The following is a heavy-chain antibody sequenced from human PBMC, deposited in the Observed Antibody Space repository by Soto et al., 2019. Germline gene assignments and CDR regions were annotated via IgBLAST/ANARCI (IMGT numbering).Heavy chain of an antibody. D-gene: IGHD5-12*01. CDR1: GYTFTGFY. V-gene: IGHV1-2*04. Sequence: QVQLVQSGAEVKKPGASVKVSCKASGYTFTGFYMHWVRQAPGQGPEWMGWINPNTSGTSEAQKFQGWVTLTRNTSINTAYMELSRLISDDTAVYYCARDLCGYSGIKGYFYGMEGWGQGTTVTISS. CDR3: ARDLCGYSGIKGYFYGMEG. J-gene: IGHJ6*02. CDR2: INPNTSGT.